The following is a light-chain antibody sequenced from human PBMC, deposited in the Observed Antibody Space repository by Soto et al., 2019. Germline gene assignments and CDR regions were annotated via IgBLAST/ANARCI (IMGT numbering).Light chain of an antibody. V-gene: IGKV1-39*01. CDR2: SAS. CDR3: QQNYNIPFT. J-gene: IGKJ5*01. CDR1: ENIGRY. Sequence: DIQMTQSPSSLSASVRDRVTMTCRASENIGRYLNWYLQMPGKAPKLLIHSASSLKGGVPSRFNGSRSGTDFTLTISSLQPEDFATYYCQQNYNIPFTFGQGTRLEIK.